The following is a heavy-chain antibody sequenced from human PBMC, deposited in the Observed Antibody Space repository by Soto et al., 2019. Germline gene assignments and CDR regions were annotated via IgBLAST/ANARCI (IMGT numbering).Heavy chain of an antibody. CDR3: AKTSGSYGLLDY. V-gene: IGHV4-31*03. D-gene: IGHD1-26*01. J-gene: IGHJ4*02. Sequence: SETLSLTCTVSGGSISSGGYYWSWIRQHPGKGLEWIGYIYYSGSTYYNPSLKSRVTISVDTSKNQFSLKLSSVTAADTAVYYCAKTSGSYGLLDYWGQGTLVTVSS. CDR1: GGSISSGGYY. CDR2: IYYSGST.